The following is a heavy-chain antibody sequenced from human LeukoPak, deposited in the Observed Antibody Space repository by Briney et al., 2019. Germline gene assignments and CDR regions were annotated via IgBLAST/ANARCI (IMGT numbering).Heavy chain of an antibody. V-gene: IGHV3-21*01. CDR1: GFTFSSYS. CDR3: ARAPLIDTNRIYYYYYGMDV. D-gene: IGHD5-18*01. J-gene: IGHJ6*02. CDR2: ISSSSSYI. Sequence: GGSLRLSCAASGFTFSSYSMNWVRQAPGKGLEWVSSISSSSSYIYYADSVKGRFTISRDNAKNSLYLQMNSLRAEDTAVYYCARAPLIDTNRIYYYYYGMDVWGQGTTVTVSS.